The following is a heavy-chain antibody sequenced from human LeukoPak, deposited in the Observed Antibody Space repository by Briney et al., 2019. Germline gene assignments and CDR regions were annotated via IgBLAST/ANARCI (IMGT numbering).Heavy chain of an antibody. CDR3: AREFRSGYNSRWFDY. V-gene: IGHV3-7*01. CDR1: GIILSSYW. J-gene: IGHJ5*01. D-gene: IGHD6-19*01. CDR2: IKQDGSEK. Sequence: GGSLRLSCAASGIILSSYWMSWVRQAPGKGLEWVANIKQDGSEKWYVDSVKGRFTISRDNAKNSLYLQTNSLRVEDTAVYYCAREFRSGYNSRWFDYWGQGTLVTVSS.